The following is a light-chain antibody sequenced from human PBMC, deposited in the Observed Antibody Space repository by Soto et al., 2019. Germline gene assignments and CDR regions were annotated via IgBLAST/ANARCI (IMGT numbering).Light chain of an antibody. V-gene: IGKV3-11*01. J-gene: IGKJ4*01. CDR3: QQRSNWPPVT. CDR1: QSVSSY. CDR2: DAS. Sequence: EILLTQSPATLSLSPGERATLSCSASQSVSSYLAWYQQKPGQAPRLLIYDASNRATGIPARFSGSGSGTDFTLTISSLEPEDFAIYYCQQRSNWPPVTFGGGPKVELK.